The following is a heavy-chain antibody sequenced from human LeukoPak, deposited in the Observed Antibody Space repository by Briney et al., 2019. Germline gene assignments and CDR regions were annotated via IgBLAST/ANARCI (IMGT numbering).Heavy chain of an antibody. V-gene: IGHV1-24*01. D-gene: IGHD3-10*01. CDR3: ATARSSLGELSRALNDY. J-gene: IGHJ4*02. Sequence: GASVKVSCKVSGYTLTELSMHWVRQAPGKGLEWMGGFDPEDGETIYAQKFQGRVTMTEDTSTDTAYMELSSLRSEDTAVYNCATARSSLGELSRALNDYWGQGTLVTVSS. CDR2: FDPEDGET. CDR1: GYTLTELS.